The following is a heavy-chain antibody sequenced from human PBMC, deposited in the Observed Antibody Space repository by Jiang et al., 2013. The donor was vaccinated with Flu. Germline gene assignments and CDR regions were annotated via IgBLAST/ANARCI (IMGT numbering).Heavy chain of an antibody. CDR3: ARDDVWSSHGPGLLVGMDV. Sequence: LEWVAVIWYDGSNKFYADFVKGRFTISRDNSKNTLYLQMNGLRAEDTAMYYCARDDVWSSHGPGLLVGMDVWGQGTTVTVSS. D-gene: IGHD5-18*01. J-gene: IGHJ6*02. CDR2: IWYDGSNK. V-gene: IGHV3-33*01.